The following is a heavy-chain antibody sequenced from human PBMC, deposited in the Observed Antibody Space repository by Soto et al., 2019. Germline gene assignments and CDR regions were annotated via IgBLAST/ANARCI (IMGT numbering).Heavy chain of an antibody. D-gene: IGHD3-10*01. CDR3: ARSLWFGEDYFDY. CDR2: IYHSGST. CDR1: GGSVSSANW. V-gene: IGHV4-4*02. Sequence: SETLSLTCAVSGGSVSSANWWSWVRQHPGKGLEWIGEIYHSGSTNYNPSLKSRVTISVDKSKNQFSLKLSSVTAADTAVYYCARSLWFGEDYFDYWGQGTPVTVSS. J-gene: IGHJ4*02.